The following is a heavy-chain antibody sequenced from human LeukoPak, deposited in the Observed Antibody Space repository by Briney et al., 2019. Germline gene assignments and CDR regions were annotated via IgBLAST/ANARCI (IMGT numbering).Heavy chain of an antibody. CDR2: ISYDGSNK. Sequence: GGSLRLSCAASGFTFSSYGMHWVRQAPGKGLEWVAVISYDGSNKYYADSVKGRFTISRDNSKNTLYLQMNSLRAEDTAVYYCALYSGSYQAADAFDIWGQGTMVAVSS. V-gene: IGHV3-30*03. CDR1: GFTFSSYG. CDR3: ALYSGSYQAADAFDI. J-gene: IGHJ3*02. D-gene: IGHD1-26*01.